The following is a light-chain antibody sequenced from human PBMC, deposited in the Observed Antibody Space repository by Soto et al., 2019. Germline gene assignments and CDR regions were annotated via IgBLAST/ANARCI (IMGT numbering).Light chain of an antibody. CDR2: GAS. Sequence: EIVLTQSPGTLSLSPGERATLSCRASQSVSSSYLAWYQQKPGQAPRPLIYGASSRATGIPDRFSDSGSGTDFTLTISRLEPEDFAVYYCQQYGSSPAWTFGQGTKVEIK. CDR1: QSVSSSY. CDR3: QQYGSSPAWT. J-gene: IGKJ1*01. V-gene: IGKV3-20*01.